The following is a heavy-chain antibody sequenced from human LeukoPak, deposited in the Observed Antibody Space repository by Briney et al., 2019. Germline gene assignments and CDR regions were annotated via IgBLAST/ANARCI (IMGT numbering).Heavy chain of an antibody. CDR1: GGTFSSYA. Sequence: SVKVSCKASGGTFSSYAISWVRQAPGQGLEWMGGIIPIFGTANYAQKFQGRVTITADESTSTAYMELSSLRSEDTAVYYCSRSGSYSNAVAFDIWGQGTMVTVSS. D-gene: IGHD1-26*01. CDR2: IIPIFGTA. J-gene: IGHJ3*02. CDR3: SRSGSYSNAVAFDI. V-gene: IGHV1-69*13.